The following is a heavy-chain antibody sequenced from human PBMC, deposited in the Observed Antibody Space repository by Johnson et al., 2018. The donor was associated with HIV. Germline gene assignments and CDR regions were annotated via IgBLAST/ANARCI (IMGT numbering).Heavy chain of an antibody. D-gene: IGHD3-22*01. CDR2: ISYDGSDR. CDR3: ARDYYDSGGNHHAFDI. CDR1: GFTFSSSA. Sequence: MQLVESGGGLVKPGGSLRLSCAASGFTFSSSAMHWVHQAPGKGLEWVAVISYDGSDRYYADSVKGRFTISRDNSKNTLYLQMNSLRVEDTAIYYCARDYYDSGGNHHAFDIWGQGTMVSVSS. V-gene: IGHV3-30-3*01. J-gene: IGHJ3*02.